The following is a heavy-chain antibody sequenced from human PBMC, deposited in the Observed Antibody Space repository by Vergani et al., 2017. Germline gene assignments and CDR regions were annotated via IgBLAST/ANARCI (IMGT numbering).Heavy chain of an antibody. D-gene: IGHD5-18*01. V-gene: IGHV3-49*04. J-gene: IGHJ4*02. CDR2: IRNKAYGGTT. CDR3: SRGRGYSFGYSDY. Sequence: EVQLVESGGGLVPPGRSLRLSCAASGFSFGDYAMTWVRQAPGKGLEWVAFIRNKAYGGTTEYAASVKGRFTISSDESKRLAYLQLSGLKTEDTAVYFCSRGRGYSFGYSDYWGQGTLVTVSS. CDR1: GFSFGDYA.